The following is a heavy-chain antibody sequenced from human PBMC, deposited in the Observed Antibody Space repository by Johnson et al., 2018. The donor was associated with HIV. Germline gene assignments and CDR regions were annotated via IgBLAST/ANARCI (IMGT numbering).Heavy chain of an antibody. CDR1: GFTFDDHA. CDR2: INSDGSST. CDR3: ASGGATAFDI. J-gene: IGHJ3*02. Sequence: VQLVESGGGVVQPGRSLRLSCEASGFTFDDHAMSWVRQAPGKGLEWVSGINSDGSSTSYADSVKGRFTISRDNAKNTLYLQMNSLRAEDTAVYYCASGGATAFDIWGQGTMVTVSS. D-gene: IGHD3-16*01. V-gene: IGHV3-20*04.